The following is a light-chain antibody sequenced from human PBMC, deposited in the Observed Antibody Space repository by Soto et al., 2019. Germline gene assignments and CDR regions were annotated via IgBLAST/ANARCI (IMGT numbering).Light chain of an antibody. CDR3: QYYGSSVT. Sequence: EIVLTQSPGTQSLSPGERATLSCRASQSVSSSYLAWYQQKPGQAPRLLIYGASSRATGIPDRFSGSGSGTDFTLTISRLDPEDVAVYYCQYYGSSVTLGGGTKVDIK. CDR2: GAS. CDR1: QSVSSSY. V-gene: IGKV3-20*01. J-gene: IGKJ4*01.